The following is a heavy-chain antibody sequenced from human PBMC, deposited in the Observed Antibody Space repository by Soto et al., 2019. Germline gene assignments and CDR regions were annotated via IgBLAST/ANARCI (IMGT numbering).Heavy chain of an antibody. D-gene: IGHD3-10*01. Sequence: QPWGSLRLYCAASGFTFGTTDMSWVRQAPGEGLEWVSTIDGIGGITYYADSVKGRFTISRDNSRNTVYLQMNSLRGDDTALYYCVKNSGWFNTWGQGALVTVSS. V-gene: IGHV3-23*01. J-gene: IGHJ5*02. CDR1: GFTFGTTD. CDR3: VKNSGWFNT. CDR2: IDGIGGIT.